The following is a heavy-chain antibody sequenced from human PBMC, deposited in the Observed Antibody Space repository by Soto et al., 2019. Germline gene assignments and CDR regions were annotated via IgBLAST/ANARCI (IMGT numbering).Heavy chain of an antibody. CDR2: IYYNGNT. CDR1: GGSISNHY. Sequence: QVQLQESGPGLVKPSETLSLTCTVSGGSISNHYWSWIRQPPGKGLEWIGYIYYNGNTNYNPSLKSRFTMSVDTSKNQISLKLSSVTAADTAVYYCTRGNWYSEYWGQGTLVTVSS. V-gene: IGHV4-59*11. D-gene: IGHD2-21*02. J-gene: IGHJ4*02. CDR3: TRGNWYSEY.